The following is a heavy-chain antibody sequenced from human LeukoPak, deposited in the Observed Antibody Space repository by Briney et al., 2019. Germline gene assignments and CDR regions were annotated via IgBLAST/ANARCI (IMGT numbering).Heavy chain of an antibody. CDR1: GFTVSTNY. CDR3: ARDWDNYFDF. Sequence: GGSLRLSCAASGFTVSTNYLSWVRQAPGKGLEWVTFISYDGNNKYYADSVKGRFAISRDNSKNTLYLQMNSLRAEDTAVYYCARDWDNYFDFWGQGTLVTVSS. V-gene: IGHV3-30*03. CDR2: ISYDGNNK. D-gene: IGHD1-26*01. J-gene: IGHJ4*02.